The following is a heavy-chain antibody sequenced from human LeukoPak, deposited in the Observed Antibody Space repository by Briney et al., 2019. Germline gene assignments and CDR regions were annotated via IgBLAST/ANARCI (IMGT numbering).Heavy chain of an antibody. V-gene: IGHV3-33*01. CDR3: ARDVFADSSGGSFDF. D-gene: IGHD3-16*01. CDR1: GFTFSSYG. CDR2: IWYDGSKK. Sequence: HPGGSLRLSCAASGFTFSSYGMHWVRQAPGKGLEWVAVIWYDGSKKYYADSVKGRFTISRDNSKKSLFLQTNSLRAEDTALYYCARDVFADSSGGSFDFWGQGTLVTVSS. J-gene: IGHJ4*02.